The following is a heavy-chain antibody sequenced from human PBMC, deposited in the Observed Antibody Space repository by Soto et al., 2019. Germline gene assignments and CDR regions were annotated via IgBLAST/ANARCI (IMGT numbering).Heavy chain of an antibody. D-gene: IGHD3-3*01. V-gene: IGHV3-30*18. CDR1: GVTFSSYG. Sequence: GGSLRLSCAASGVTFSSYGMHWVRQAPGKGLEWVAVISYDGSNKYYADSVKGRFTISRDNSKNTLYLQMNSLRAEDTAVYYCAKDKDGLRFLEWLFDYWGQGTLVTVSS. CDR3: AKDKDGLRFLEWLFDY. CDR2: ISYDGSNK. J-gene: IGHJ4*02.